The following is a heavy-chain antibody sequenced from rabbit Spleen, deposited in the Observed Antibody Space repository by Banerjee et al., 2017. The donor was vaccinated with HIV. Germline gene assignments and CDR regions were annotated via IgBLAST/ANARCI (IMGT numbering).Heavy chain of an antibody. Sequence: QSLEESGGDLVKPGASLTLTCTASGVSFSSNHYMCWVRQAPGKGLEWIACIDTGSGSTYYASWAKGRFTISKTSSTTVTLQMTSLTAADTATYFCASGYSDVYFSLWGPGTLVTVS. D-gene: IGHD1-1*01. CDR1: GVSFSSNHY. CDR3: ASGYSDVYFSL. J-gene: IGHJ4*01. CDR2: IDTGSGST. V-gene: IGHV1S40*01.